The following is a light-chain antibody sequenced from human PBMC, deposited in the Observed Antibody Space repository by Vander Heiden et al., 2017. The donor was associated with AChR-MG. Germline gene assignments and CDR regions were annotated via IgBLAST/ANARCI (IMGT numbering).Light chain of an antibody. CDR3: QQRSNRST. V-gene: IGKV3-11*01. Sequence: EIVLTQSPATLSLSPGEEATLSCRASQTVYSDLAWYQQKPGQAPRLLIFDASRRAAGIPARFRGTGSGTDFTLTISSLEPDDFAIYYCQQRSNRSTFGQGTRLQMK. J-gene: IGKJ5*01. CDR2: DAS. CDR1: QTVYSD.